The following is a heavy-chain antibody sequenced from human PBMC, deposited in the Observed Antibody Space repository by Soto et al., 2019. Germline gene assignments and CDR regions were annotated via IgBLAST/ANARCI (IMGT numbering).Heavy chain of an antibody. CDR2: LIPVFDTP. CDR3: ASTPVTGRYSYYGRDA. Sequence: QVQPVQSGSEVKKPGSSVRVSCKTGSFYAVSWVRQAPGQGLEWMGGLIPVFDTPSYAQKFQGRVTITADESKSTAYMELSSLRSEDTALYYCASTPVTGRYSYYGRDAWDQGIAVTVSS. V-gene: IGHV1-69*01. CDR1: SFYA. J-gene: IGHJ6*02. D-gene: IGHD4-4*01.